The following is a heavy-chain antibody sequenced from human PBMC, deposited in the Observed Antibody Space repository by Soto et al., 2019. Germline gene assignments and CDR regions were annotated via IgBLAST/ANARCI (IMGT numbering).Heavy chain of an antibody. J-gene: IGHJ4*02. CDR1: GGSISSAY. CDR2: IDYSGST. V-gene: IGHV4-59*03. D-gene: IGHD5-12*01. CDR3: AKHSGYYDFDS. Sequence: KTSETLSLTCSVSGGSISSAYWSWIRQPPGKGLEWIAYIDYSGSTHPNPSLKGRVTMSLDTSKNQFSLKLSSVTASDTAVYFCAKHSGYYDFDSWGQGTRVTVSS.